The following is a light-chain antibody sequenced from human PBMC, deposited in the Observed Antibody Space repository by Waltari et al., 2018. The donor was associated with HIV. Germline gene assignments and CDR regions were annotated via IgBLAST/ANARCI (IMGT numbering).Light chain of an antibody. V-gene: IGKV4-1*01. CDR1: QSVLYSSSNRNY. J-gene: IGKJ1*01. CDR2: WAS. CDR3: QQYYSSPWT. Sequence: DIVMTQSPDSLAVSLGERATINCKSSQSVLYSSSNRNYLAWYQQKPGQTPKLLIYWASTRESGVPDRFSGSGSGTDFTLTISSLQAEDVAVYYCQQYYSSPWTFGQGTKVEIK.